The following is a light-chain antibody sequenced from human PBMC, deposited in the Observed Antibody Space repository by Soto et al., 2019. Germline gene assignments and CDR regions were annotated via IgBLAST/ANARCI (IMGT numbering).Light chain of an antibody. CDR3: QQYNNWPPDRT. CDR1: QSVGSN. Sequence: EIVLTQSPGTLSLSPGERATLSCRASQSVGSNLAWYQLKPGQAPRLLIYGASTRATGIPARFSGSGSGTDFTLTISSLQSEDFAIYFCQQYNNWPPDRTFGQGTKVEIK. V-gene: IGKV3-15*01. CDR2: GAS. J-gene: IGKJ1*01.